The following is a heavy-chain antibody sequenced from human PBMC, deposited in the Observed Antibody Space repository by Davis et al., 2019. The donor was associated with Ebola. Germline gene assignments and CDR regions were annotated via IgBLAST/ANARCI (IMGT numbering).Heavy chain of an antibody. CDR3: ARSKREYYDSSGYYSDY. CDR1: GFTFSSYS. D-gene: IGHD3-22*01. J-gene: IGHJ4*02. CDR2: ISSSSSTI. V-gene: IGHV3-48*02. Sequence: PGGSLRLSCAASGFTFSSYSMNWVRQAPGKGLEWVSYISSSSSTIYYADSVKGRFTISRDNAKNSLYLQMNSLRDEDTAVYYCARSKREYYDSSGYYSDYWGQGTLVTVSS.